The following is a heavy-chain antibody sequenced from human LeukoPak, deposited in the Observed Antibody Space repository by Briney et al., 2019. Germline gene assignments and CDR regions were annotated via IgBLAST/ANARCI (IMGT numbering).Heavy chain of an antibody. J-gene: IGHJ4*02. D-gene: IGHD3-10*01. CDR1: GFTFSSYS. CDR3: ARDLRGVNY. Sequence: PGGYLRLSCAASGFTFSSYSMNWVRQAPGKGLEWVSYISSSSSTIYYADSVKGRFTISRDNAKNSLYLQMNSLRAEDTAVYYCARDLRGVNYWGQGTLVTVSS. CDR2: ISSSSSTI. V-gene: IGHV3-48*04.